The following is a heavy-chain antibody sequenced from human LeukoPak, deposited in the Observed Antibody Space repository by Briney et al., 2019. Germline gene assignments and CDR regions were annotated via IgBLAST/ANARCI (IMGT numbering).Heavy chain of an antibody. CDR1: GLTFSNAR. CDR3: ALDTRWGH. V-gene: IGHV3-15*07. CDR2: MKSIADGGTI. J-gene: IGHJ4*02. D-gene: IGHD4-23*01. Sequence: PGGSLRLSCVVSGLTFSNARMNWVRQAPGKGLEWVGRMKSIADGGTIDYAAPVKGRFTISRDDSKNTLYLQINSLKTGDAATYYCALDTRWGHWGQGTLVTVSS.